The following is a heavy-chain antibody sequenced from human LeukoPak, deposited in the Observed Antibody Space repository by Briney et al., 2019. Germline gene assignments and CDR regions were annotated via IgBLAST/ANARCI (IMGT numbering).Heavy chain of an antibody. J-gene: IGHJ3*02. CDR3: ARDLRYSSGGSCKDAFDI. Sequence: PGGSLRLSCAASGFTFSSYWMSWVRQAPGKGLECVANIKQDGSEKYYVDSVKGRFTISRDNAKNSLYLQMNSLRAEDTAVYYCARDLRYSSGGSCKDAFDISGLGTMVTVSS. V-gene: IGHV3-7*01. D-gene: IGHD2-15*01. CDR1: GFTFSSYW. CDR2: IKQDGSEK.